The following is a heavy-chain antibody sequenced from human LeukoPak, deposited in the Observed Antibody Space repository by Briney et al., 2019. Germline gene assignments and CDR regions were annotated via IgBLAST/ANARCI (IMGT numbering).Heavy chain of an antibody. CDR3: AGGAGFGELLDSDY. Sequence: SQTLSLTCTVSGVSLSIVDYYWSWIRQPPGKGLEWIGYIYYSGSTYYNPSLKSRVTISLDTSKNQFSLKLSSVTAADTAVYYCAGGAGFGELLDSDYWGQGTLVTVSS. V-gene: IGHV4-30-4*01. CDR1: GVSLSIVDYY. J-gene: IGHJ4*02. CDR2: IYYSGST. D-gene: IGHD3-10*01.